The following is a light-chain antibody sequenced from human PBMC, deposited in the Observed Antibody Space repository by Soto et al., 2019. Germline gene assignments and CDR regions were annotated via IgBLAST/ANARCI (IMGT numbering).Light chain of an antibody. V-gene: IGKV1-27*01. CDR3: QKYDSAPT. CDR2: AAS. CDR1: QSISNA. Sequence: DIQMTQSPSTLSASVGDRVTITCRASQSISNALAWYQQRPGKVPKLLMYAASTLQSGVPSRFSGSGSGTDFTLTISSLQPEDVATYYCQKYDSAPTFGQGTKVDIK. J-gene: IGKJ1*01.